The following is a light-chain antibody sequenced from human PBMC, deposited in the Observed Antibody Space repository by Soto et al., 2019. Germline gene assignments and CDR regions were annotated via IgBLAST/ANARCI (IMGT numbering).Light chain of an antibody. CDR3: SSYTSSSTPV. CDR2: EVS. J-gene: IGLJ1*01. V-gene: IGLV2-14*01. CDR1: SSDVGGYNY. Sequence: QSVLAEPASVSGSPGQSSTISCTGTSSDVGGYNYASWYQQHPGKAPKLMIYEVSNRPSGVSNRFSGSKSGNTASLTISGLQAEDEADYYCSSYTSSSTPVFATGTKSPS.